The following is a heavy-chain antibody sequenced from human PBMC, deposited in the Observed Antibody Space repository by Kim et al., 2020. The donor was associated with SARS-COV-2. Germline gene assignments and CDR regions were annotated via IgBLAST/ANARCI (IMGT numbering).Heavy chain of an antibody. Sequence: GGSLRLSCAASGLTFSNSWIHWVRQAPGKGLEWVSCINPDGTTTTYADSVRGRFTISRDNARNTVSLQMNSLRADDTAEYYCHYFMDGWGKGTAVTVSS. J-gene: IGHJ6*03. CDR1: GLTFSNSW. CDR3: HYFMDG. CDR2: INPDGTTT. V-gene: IGHV3-74*03.